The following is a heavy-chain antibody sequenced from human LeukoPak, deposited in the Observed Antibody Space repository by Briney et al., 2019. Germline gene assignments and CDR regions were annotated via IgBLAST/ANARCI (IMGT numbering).Heavy chain of an antibody. CDR1: GGSISSYY. CDR2: IYYSGST. J-gene: IGHJ4*02. Sequence: SETLSLTCTVSGGSISSYYWSWIRQPPGKGLEWIGSIYYSGSTYYNPSLKSRVTISVDTSKNQFSLKLTSVTAADTAVYYCARLYGNFQNYYDYWGQGTLVTVSS. CDR3: ARLYGNFQNYYDY. D-gene: IGHD4-23*01. V-gene: IGHV4-39*07.